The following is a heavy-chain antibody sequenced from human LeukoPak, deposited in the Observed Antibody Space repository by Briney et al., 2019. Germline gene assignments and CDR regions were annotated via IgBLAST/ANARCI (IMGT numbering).Heavy chain of an antibody. CDR1: GFTFSSYV. D-gene: IGHD4-11*01. CDR2: MSGRGDAT. Sequence: GGSLRLSCAASGFTFSSYVMSWARQAPGKGLELVSAMSGRGDATHYADSVKGRFTVSRDNSKNTLYLQMNSLTAGDTAVYYCAKSTTVAKTYFDCWGQGTLVTVSS. V-gene: IGHV3-23*01. CDR3: AKSTTVAKTYFDC. J-gene: IGHJ4*02.